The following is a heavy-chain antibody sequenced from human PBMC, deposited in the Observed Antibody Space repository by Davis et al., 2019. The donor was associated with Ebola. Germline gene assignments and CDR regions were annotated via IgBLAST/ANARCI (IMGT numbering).Heavy chain of an antibody. J-gene: IGHJ5*02. D-gene: IGHD3-3*01. CDR3: ARIDYDFWSGYYGGNWFDP. V-gene: IGHV4-34*01. CDR2: INHSGRT. CDR1: GGSFSGYY. Sequence: MPSETLSLTCAVYGGSFSGYYWSWIRQPPGKGLEWIGEINHSGRTNYKPSLKSRVTISVDTSKNQFSLKLSSVTAADTAVYYCARIDYDFWSGYYGGNWFDPWGQGTLVTVSS.